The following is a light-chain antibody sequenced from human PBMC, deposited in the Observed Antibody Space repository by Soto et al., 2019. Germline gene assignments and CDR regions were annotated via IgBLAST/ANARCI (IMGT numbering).Light chain of an antibody. CDR1: ENVGTN. CDR3: QQRSNWPRT. J-gene: IGKJ1*01. Sequence: IVLTQSPATLSVSPGERVTLSCRASENVGTNLAWYQQKPGQAPRLLIYDASNRATAIPARFSGSGSGTDFTLTISSLEPEDFALYYCQQRSNWPRTFGQGTKVDIK. CDR2: DAS. V-gene: IGKV3-11*01.